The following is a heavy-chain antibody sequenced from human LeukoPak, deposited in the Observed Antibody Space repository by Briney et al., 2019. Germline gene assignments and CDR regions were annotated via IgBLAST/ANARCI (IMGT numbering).Heavy chain of an antibody. V-gene: IGHV1-18*01. Sequence: ASVKVSCKASGYTFTSYGISWVRQAPGQGLEWMGWISAYNGNTNYAQKLRGRVTMTTDTSTSTAYMELRSLRSDDTAVYYCARDPLTGYYMSARSVNWFDPWGQGTLVTVSS. CDR3: ARDPLTGYYMSARSVNWFDP. CDR2: ISAYNGNT. J-gene: IGHJ5*02. CDR1: GYTFTSYG. D-gene: IGHD3-9*01.